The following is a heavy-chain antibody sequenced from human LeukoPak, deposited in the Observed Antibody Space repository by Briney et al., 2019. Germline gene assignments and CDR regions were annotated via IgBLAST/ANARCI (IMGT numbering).Heavy chain of an antibody. V-gene: IGHV3-7*01. Sequence: GGSLRLSCAASGFTFSSYWMSWVRQAPGKGLEWVANIKQDGSEKYYVDSVKGRFTISRDNAKNSLYLQMNSLRAEDTAVYYCARAVAGAVYYYYMDVWGKGTTVTVSS. CDR1: GFTFSSYW. CDR3: ARAVAGAVYYYYMDV. J-gene: IGHJ6*03. D-gene: IGHD6-19*01. CDR2: IKQDGSEK.